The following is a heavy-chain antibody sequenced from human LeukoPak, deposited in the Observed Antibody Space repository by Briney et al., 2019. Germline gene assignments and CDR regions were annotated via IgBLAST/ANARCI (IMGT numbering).Heavy chain of an antibody. CDR1: GGTFSSYA. CDR3: AAHTRRIFGVVTPTYYMDV. V-gene: IGHV1-69*13. J-gene: IGHJ6*03. D-gene: IGHD3-3*01. Sequence: ASVKVSCKASGGTFSSYAISWVRQAPGQGLEWMGGIIPIFGTANYAQKFQGRVTITADESTSTAYMELSSLRSEDTAVYYCAAHTRRIFGVVTPTYYMDVWGKGTTVTVSS. CDR2: IIPIFGTA.